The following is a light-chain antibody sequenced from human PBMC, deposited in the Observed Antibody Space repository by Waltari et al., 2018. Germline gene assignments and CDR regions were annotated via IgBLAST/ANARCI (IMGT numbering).Light chain of an antibody. CDR1: QNVNSNS. Sequence: EIVLTQSPGTLSLSPGDRATLSCRASQNVNSNSLAWYQQEPGQAPRLLMYGTFNRATGIPDRFSGSGSGADVTLTISRLEPEDFAVYYCQHYGSSLWTFGQGTKVEI. CDR3: QHYGSSLWT. CDR2: GTF. J-gene: IGKJ1*01. V-gene: IGKV3-20*01.